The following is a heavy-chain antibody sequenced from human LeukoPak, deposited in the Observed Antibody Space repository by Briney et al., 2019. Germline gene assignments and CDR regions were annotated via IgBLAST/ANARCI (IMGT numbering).Heavy chain of an antibody. CDR1: GFTFSSYW. J-gene: IGHJ4*02. CDR2: IKQDGSEK. D-gene: IGHD3-16*01. CDR3: ARDPPYDYVWGSNSGFDY. V-gene: IGHV3-7*01. Sequence: GGSLRLSCAASGFTFSSYWMSWVRQAPGKGLEWVANIKQDGSEKYYVDSVKGRFTISRDNAKNSLYLQMNSLRAEDTAVYYCARDPPYDYVWGSNSGFDYWGQGTLVTVSS.